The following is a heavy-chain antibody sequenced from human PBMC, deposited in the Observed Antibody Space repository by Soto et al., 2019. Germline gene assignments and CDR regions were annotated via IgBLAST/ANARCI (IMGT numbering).Heavy chain of an antibody. D-gene: IGHD2-15*01. CDR2: IIPIFGTA. Sequence: QVQLVQSGAEVKKPGSSVKVSCKASGGTFSSYAISWVGQAPGQGLEWMGGIIPIFGTANYAQKFQGRVTITADESTSTAYMELSSLRSEDTAVYYCARDRSESGVVAALRGYFDYWGQGTLVTVSS. CDR1: GGTFSSYA. J-gene: IGHJ4*02. CDR3: ARDRSESGVVAALRGYFDY. V-gene: IGHV1-69*01.